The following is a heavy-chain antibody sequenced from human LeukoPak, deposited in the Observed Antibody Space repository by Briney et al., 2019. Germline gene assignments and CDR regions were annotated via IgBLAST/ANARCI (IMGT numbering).Heavy chain of an antibody. CDR2: ISYDGSNK. J-gene: IGHJ5*02. CDR1: GFTFSSYA. V-gene: IGHV3-30-3*01. CDR3: AKDFPEWELTNWFDP. D-gene: IGHD1-26*01. Sequence: PGGCLRLSCAASGFTFSSYAMHWVRQAPGKGLEWVAVISYDGSNKYYEDSVKGRFTISRDNSKNTPYLQMNSLRAEGTAVYYCAKDFPEWELTNWFDPWGQGTLVTVSS.